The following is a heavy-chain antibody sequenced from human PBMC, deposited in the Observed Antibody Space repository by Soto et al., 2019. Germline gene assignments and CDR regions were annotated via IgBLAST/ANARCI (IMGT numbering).Heavy chain of an antibody. V-gene: IGHV5-51*01. D-gene: IGHD4-17*01. Sequence: GESLKISCQGSGYRFTSYWVGWVRQMPGRGLEYMGIIYPGDSDTRYSPSLEGQVTISADNSINTAYLEWSSLKASDTGIYYCARPTPFGSGYGFFDFWGQGTLVTVSS. J-gene: IGHJ4*02. CDR1: GYRFTSYW. CDR2: IYPGDSDT. CDR3: ARPTPFGSGYGFFDF.